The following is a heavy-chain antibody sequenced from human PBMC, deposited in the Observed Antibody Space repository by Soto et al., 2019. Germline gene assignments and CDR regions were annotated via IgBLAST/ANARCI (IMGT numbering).Heavy chain of an antibody. Sequence: SGPTLVNPTQTLTLTCTFSGFSLSTSGMRVSWIRQPPGKALEWLARIDWDDDKFYSTSLKTRLTISKDTSKNQVVLTMTNMDPVDTATYYCARSTYYYDSSGYYFDYWGQGTLVTVSS. CDR2: IDWDDDK. CDR3: ARSTYYYDSSGYYFDY. J-gene: IGHJ4*02. D-gene: IGHD3-22*01. CDR1: GFSLSTSGMR. V-gene: IGHV2-70*04.